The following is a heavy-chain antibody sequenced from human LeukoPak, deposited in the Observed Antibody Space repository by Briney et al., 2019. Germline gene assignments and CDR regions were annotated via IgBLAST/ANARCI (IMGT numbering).Heavy chain of an antibody. J-gene: IGHJ4*02. CDR2: ISWNSGSI. CDR3: AKADWNDLAFDY. CDR1: GFTFNSYA. V-gene: IGHV3-9*01. Sequence: GGSLRLSCAASGFTFNSYAMHWVRQAPGKGLEWVSGISWNSGSIGYAGSVKGRFTISRDNAKNSLYLQMNSLRAEDTALYYCAKADWNDLAFDYWGQGTLVTVSS. D-gene: IGHD1-1*01.